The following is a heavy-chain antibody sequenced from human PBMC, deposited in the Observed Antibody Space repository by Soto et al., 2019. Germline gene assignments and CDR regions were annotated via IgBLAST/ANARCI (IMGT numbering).Heavy chain of an antibody. CDR2: VYYTGST. D-gene: IGHD6-19*01. Sequence: SETLSLTCSVSGGSISCSYWSWIRQSPGKGLEWLGYVYYTGSTNYSPSLRSRVSISVDTSKNEFSLRLSSVTAADTAVYFCARSVAVPGAHIDYWGQGTQVTVSS. CDR3: ARSVAVPGAHIDY. V-gene: IGHV4-59*01. CDR1: GGSISCSY. J-gene: IGHJ4*02.